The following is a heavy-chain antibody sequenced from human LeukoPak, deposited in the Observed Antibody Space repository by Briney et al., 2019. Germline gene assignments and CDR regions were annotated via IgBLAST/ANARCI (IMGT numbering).Heavy chain of an antibody. CDR3: ARYHTALNY. V-gene: IGHV3-53*01. Sequence: GGSLRLSCAASGFTVSSDYMTWVRQAPGKGLEWVSVIYSGGSTYYADSVKGRFTISKDNSKNTVYLQLNNLRVEDTAVYYCARYHTALNYWGQGTLVTASS. J-gene: IGHJ4*02. D-gene: IGHD5-18*01. CDR1: GFTVSSDY. CDR2: IYSGGST.